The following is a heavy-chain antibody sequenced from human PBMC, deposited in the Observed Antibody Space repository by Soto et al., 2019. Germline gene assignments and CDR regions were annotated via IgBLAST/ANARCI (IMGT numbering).Heavy chain of an antibody. D-gene: IGHD6-13*01. Sequence: QVQLQESGPGLVEPSGTLSLTCAVSGASIITQNYYNWVRQSPGKGLEWIGEIHHSGNTNFSPSLTSRVTPSVDTSKNQVSLRLSSVTAADTAIYYCAHSPGWYFLDYWGQGALVTVS. J-gene: IGHJ4*02. CDR2: IHHSGNT. CDR3: AHSPGWYFLDY. V-gene: IGHV4-4*02. CDR1: GASIITQNY.